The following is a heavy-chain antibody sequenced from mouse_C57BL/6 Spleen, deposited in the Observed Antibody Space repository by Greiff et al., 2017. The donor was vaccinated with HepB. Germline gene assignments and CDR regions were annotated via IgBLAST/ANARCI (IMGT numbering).Heavy chain of an antibody. Sequence: EVKVEESGGGLVQPGGSMKLSCAASGFTFSDAWMDWVRQSPEKGLEWVAEIRNKANNHATYYAESVKGRFTISRDDSKSSVYLQMNSLRAEDTGIYYCTRALDSSGYEGFDYWGQGTTLTVSS. D-gene: IGHD3-2*02. CDR3: TRALDSSGYEGFDY. CDR1: GFTFSDAW. V-gene: IGHV6-6*01. J-gene: IGHJ2*01. CDR2: IRNKANNHAT.